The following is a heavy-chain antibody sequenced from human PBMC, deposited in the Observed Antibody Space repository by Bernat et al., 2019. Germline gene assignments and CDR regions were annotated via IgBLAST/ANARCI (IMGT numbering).Heavy chain of an antibody. CDR3: TRGDFGNYGGMSGAFDI. J-gene: IGHJ3*02. CDR2: IRNKANRYNT. CDR1: GFTFSNAW. V-gene: IGHV3-72*01. Sequence: EVQLVESEGGLVKPGGSLRLSCAASGFTFSNAWMSWVRQAPGKGLEWVGRIRNKANRYNTEYAASVKGRFIVSRDDSKNSLNLQMNSLKSEDTAVYYCTRGDFGNYGGMSGAFDIWGQGTMVTVSS. D-gene: IGHD4-11*01.